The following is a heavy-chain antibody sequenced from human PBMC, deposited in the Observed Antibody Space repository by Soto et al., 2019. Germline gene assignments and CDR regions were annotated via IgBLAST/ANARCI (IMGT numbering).Heavy chain of an antibody. V-gene: IGHV1-18*01. CDR2: ISAYNGNT. CDR3: ARLMSTFGGVIVIPDYFDY. CDR1: GYTFTSYV. Sequence: PSLKVSCNASGYTFTSYVISWVLQAPGQGLEWMGWISAYNGNTNYAQKLQGRVTMTTDTSTSTAYMELRSLRSDDTAVYYCARLMSTFGGVIVIPDYFDYWGQGTLVTVSS. D-gene: IGHD3-16*02. J-gene: IGHJ4*02.